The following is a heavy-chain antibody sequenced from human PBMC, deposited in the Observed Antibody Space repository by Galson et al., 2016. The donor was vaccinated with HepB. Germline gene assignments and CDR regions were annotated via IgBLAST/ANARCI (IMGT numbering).Heavy chain of an antibody. J-gene: IGHJ4*02. CDR2: IIPFLGIA. V-gene: IGHV1-69*04. D-gene: IGHD2-15*01. CDR1: GDTFSNYA. CDR3: ARVDCSGNACYLNY. Sequence: SVKVSCKASGDTFSNYAITWVRQAPGQGLEWMGRIIPFLGIAKYAQRFQDRVTITADKSTSTVFMEVNSLRSEDTAVYYCARVDCSGNACYLNYWGQGTLVIASS.